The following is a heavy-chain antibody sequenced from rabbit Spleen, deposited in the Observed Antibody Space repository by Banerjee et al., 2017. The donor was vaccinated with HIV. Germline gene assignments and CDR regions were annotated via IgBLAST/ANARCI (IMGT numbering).Heavy chain of an antibody. CDR3: ARSINWANRALNL. CDR1: GLSFSNSYW. D-gene: IGHD1-1*01. CDR2: IYTGSGAT. V-gene: IGHV1S45*01. Sequence: QEQLEESGGDLVKPDGSLTLTCTASGLSFSNSYWIFWVRQAPGKGLEWIASIYTGSGATYYANWAKGRFTVSKTSSTTVDLKMTSLTAADTATYFCARSINWANRALNLWGPGPSSPS. J-gene: IGHJ4*01.